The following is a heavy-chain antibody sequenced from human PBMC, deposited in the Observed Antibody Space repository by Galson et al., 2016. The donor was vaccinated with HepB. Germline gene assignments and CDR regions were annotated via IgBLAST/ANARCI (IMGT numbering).Heavy chain of an antibody. D-gene: IGHD3-22*01. V-gene: IGHV3-23*01. CDR3: AKSPWYDSSGYYYFDY. Sequence: SLRLSCAASGFTFSSYAVSWVRQAPGKGLEWVSAISGSGDRTYYADSVKGRFTISRDNSKNTLYLQMNSLRAEDTAVYFCAKSPWYDSSGYYYFDYWGQGTLVTVSS. CDR2: ISGSGDRT. J-gene: IGHJ4*02. CDR1: GFTFSSYA.